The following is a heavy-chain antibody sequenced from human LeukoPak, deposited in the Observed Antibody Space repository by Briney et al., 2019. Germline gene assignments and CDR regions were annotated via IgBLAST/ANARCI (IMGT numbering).Heavy chain of an antibody. CDR3: ARDRVPAAHRYFDY. CDR2: INHSGST. D-gene: IGHD2-2*01. J-gene: IGHJ4*02. CDR1: GGSFSGYY. Sequence: SETPSLTCAVYGGSFSGYYWSWIRQPPGKGLEWIGEINHSGSTNYNPSLKSRVTISVDTSKNQFSLKLSSVTAADTAVYYCARDRVPAAHRYFDYWGQGTLVTVSS. V-gene: IGHV4-34*01.